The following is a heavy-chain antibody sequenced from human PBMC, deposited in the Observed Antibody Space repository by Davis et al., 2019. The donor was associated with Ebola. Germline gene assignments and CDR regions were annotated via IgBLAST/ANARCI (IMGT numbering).Heavy chain of an antibody. CDR2: FNHSGST. CDR1: GGSFSGYY. J-gene: IGHJ6*02. Sequence: MPSETLSLTCAVYGGSFSGYYWSWIRQPPGKGLEWIGEFNHSGSTNYNPSLKSRVTISVDTSKNQFSLKLSSVTAADTAVYYCARATYNNWKLWYYYGMDVWGQGTTVTVSS. V-gene: IGHV4-34*01. CDR3: ARATYNNWKLWYYYGMDV. D-gene: IGHD1-20*01.